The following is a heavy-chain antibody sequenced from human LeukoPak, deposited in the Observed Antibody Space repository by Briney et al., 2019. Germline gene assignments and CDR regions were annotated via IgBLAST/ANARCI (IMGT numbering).Heavy chain of an antibody. CDR2: ISNSGST. CDR1: GASIDNYY. Sequence: SEALSLTCTVSGASIDNYYWDWIRQSPGKGLEWIACISNSGSTKYNPSLTDRVTMSVDRSKNQVSLRLRSVTAADTGVYYCTKGYYEPFDKWGQGTLVTVSS. D-gene: IGHD3-22*01. J-gene: IGHJ4*02. V-gene: IGHV4-59*13. CDR3: TKGYYEPFDK.